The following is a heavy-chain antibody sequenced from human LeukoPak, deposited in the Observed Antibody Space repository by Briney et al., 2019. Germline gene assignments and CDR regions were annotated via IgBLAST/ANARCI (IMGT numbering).Heavy chain of an antibody. CDR3: ARGRRGGYGSGSYYSLHKPLDV. V-gene: IGHV4-34*01. J-gene: IGHJ6*04. Sequence: PGGSLRLSCAASGFTFSSYAMSWIREPPGTGLEWIGEINHSGSTNYNPSLKSRVTISVDTSKNQFSLKLSSVTAADTAVYYCARGRRGGYGSGSYYSLHKPLDVWGKGTTVTVSS. CDR2: INHSGST. D-gene: IGHD3-10*01. CDR1: GFTFSSYA.